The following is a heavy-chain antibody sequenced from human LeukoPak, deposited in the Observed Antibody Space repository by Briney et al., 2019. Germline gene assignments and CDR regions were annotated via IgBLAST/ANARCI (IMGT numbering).Heavy chain of an antibody. Sequence: GGSLRLSCAASGFTFSSYSMNWVRQAPGKGLEWVSYISSSSSTIYYADSVKGRFTISRDNAKNSLYLQMNSLRAEDTAAYYCARDETGYCSGGSCYSHDYWGQGTLVTVSS. CDR1: GFTFSSYS. D-gene: IGHD2-15*01. J-gene: IGHJ4*02. CDR2: ISSSSSTI. V-gene: IGHV3-48*01. CDR3: ARDETGYCSGGSCYSHDY.